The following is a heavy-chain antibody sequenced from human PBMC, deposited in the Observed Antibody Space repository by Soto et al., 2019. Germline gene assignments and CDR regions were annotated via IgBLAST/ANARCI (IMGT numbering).Heavy chain of an antibody. CDR3: VKDRDTNSWPSRDV. CDR1: GYTFTSNG. D-gene: IGHD6-13*01. CDR2: VSAKNGDT. Sequence: FSKESGYTFTSNGISWVRQASGQGLEWMGWVSAKNGDTNYAQKFQGRVIMTTDTSTTTAYMELRSLRSDDTAVYYCVKDRDTNSWPSRDVWGQGTTVTVSS. V-gene: IGHV1-18*01. J-gene: IGHJ6*02.